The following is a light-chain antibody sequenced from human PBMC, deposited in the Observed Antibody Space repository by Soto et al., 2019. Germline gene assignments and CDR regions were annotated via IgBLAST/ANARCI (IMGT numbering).Light chain of an antibody. J-gene: IGLJ2*01. V-gene: IGLV1-51*01. CDR1: KSNVGRNY. Sequence: QSVLTQPPSVSAAPGQTVTVSCSGNKSNVGRNYVSWYQQFPGTAPRLLIYDTNKRPSGIPGRFSGSKSGTSATLGITGLQTGDEAIYYCSSYTRSTNLVVFGGGTKVTVL. CDR3: SSYTRSTNLVV. CDR2: DTN.